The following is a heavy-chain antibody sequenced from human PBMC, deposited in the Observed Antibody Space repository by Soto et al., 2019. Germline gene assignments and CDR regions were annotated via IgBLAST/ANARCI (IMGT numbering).Heavy chain of an antibody. CDR1: GDTSSNYG. Sequence: ASVKVSCKASGDTSSNYGVSWVRQAPGQGLEWMGGILPVFGTTTYARNFQGRITITADKSTSTVYMELTSLRSDDTATYYCARDPDEVVGTDYHYYGMDVWDQGATITVSS. V-gene: IGHV1-69*06. CDR3: ARDPDEVVGTDYHYYGMDV. CDR2: ILPVFGTT. J-gene: IGHJ6*02. D-gene: IGHD1-26*01.